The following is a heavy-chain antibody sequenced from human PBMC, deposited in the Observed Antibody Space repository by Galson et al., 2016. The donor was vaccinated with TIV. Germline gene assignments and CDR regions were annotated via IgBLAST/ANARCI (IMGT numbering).Heavy chain of an antibody. V-gene: IGHV1-2*06. Sequence: SVKVSCKASGYTFTHYYMHWVRQAPGQGPEWMGRINPDSGGTDYAQKFQGRVTMTRDTSISTAYMDLSRLRPDDTAVYYCTRERGPGYCSRTSCYGYYGMDVGGQGTTVTVSS. CDR1: GYTFTHYY. J-gene: IGHJ6*02. CDR3: TRERGPGYCSRTSCYGYYGMDV. CDR2: INPDSGGT. D-gene: IGHD2-2*03.